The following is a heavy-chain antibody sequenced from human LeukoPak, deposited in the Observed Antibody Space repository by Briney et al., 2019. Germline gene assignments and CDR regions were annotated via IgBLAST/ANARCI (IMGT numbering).Heavy chain of an antibody. CDR1: GDPMRTSDHY. J-gene: IGHJ4*02. CDR3: ARGGNRFGGFYFDY. D-gene: IGHD3-10*01. CDR2: INHRGTT. V-gene: IGHV4-31*03. Sequence: SQTLSLTCTVSGDPMRTSDHYWAWIRQHTGKGPETIGFINHRGTTNHNPSLKNRVAISVDASKNQFSLRLSSMTAADTAVYFCARGGNRFGGFYFDYWGQGILVTVSS.